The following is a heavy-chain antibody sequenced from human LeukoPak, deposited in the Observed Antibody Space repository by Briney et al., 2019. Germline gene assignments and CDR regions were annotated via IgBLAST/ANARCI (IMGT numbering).Heavy chain of an antibody. J-gene: IGHJ4*02. Sequence: PGGSLRLSCAASGFTFDDYAMHWVRQAPGKGLEWVSGISWNSGSIGYADSVKGRFTISRDNAKNTLYLQMNSLRAEDTAVYYCARVYYGSGSYYDYWGQGTLVTVSS. CDR2: ISWNSGSI. D-gene: IGHD3-10*01. V-gene: IGHV3-9*01. CDR1: GFTFDDYA. CDR3: ARVYYGSGSYYDY.